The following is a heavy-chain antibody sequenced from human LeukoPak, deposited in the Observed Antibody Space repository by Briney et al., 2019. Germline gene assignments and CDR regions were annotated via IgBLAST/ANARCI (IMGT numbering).Heavy chain of an antibody. CDR2: INHSGST. CDR3: ARAYVWGSYRSDFDY. Sequence: SETLSLTCAVYGGSFSGYYWSWIRQPPGKGLEWIGEINHSGSTNYNPSLKSRVTISVDTSNNQFSLKLSSVTAADTDVYYLARAYVWGSYRSDFDYWGQGTLVTVSS. V-gene: IGHV4-34*01. J-gene: IGHJ4*02. D-gene: IGHD3-16*02. CDR1: GGSFSGYY.